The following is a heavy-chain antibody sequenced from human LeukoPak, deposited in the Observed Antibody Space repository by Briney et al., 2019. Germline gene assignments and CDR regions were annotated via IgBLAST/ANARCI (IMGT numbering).Heavy chain of an antibody. CDR1: GYTFTGYY. CDR2: INPNSGGT. CDR3: ARDTRAMVRGVIINCDY. J-gene: IGHJ4*02. D-gene: IGHD3-10*01. Sequence: GASVKVSCKASGYTFTGYYMHWVRQAPGQGLEWMGRINPNSGGTNYAQKFQGRVTMTRDTSISTAYMELSRLRSDDTAVYYCARDTRAMVRGVIINCDYWGQGTLVTVSS. V-gene: IGHV1-2*06.